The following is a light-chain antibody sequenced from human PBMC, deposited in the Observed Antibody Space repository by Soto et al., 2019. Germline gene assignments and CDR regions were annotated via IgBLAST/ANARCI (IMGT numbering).Light chain of an antibody. CDR2: DTX. J-gene: IGLJ2*01. CDR1: TGAVTSGHY. V-gene: IGLV7-46*01. CDR3: LLSYSGARV. Sequence: QAVVTQEPSLTVSPGGTVTLTCGSSTGAVTSGHYPYWFQQKPGQAPRTLIYDTXXXXXXXXXXXXXXLLGGKAALTLSGAQPEDEAEYYCLLSYSGARVFGGGTKVTVL.